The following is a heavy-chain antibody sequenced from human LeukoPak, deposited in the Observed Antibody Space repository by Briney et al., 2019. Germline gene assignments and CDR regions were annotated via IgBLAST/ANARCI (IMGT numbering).Heavy chain of an antibody. CDR3: ARGPRHYASTSCYRFDP. Sequence: GASVKVSYKASGYTFTSYDINWVRQATGQGLEWMGWMNPNSGNTGYAQKFQGRVTITRNTSISTAYMELSSLRSEDTAVYYCARGPRHYASTSCYRFDPWGQGTLVTVSS. CDR1: GYTFTSYD. D-gene: IGHD2-2*02. CDR2: MNPNSGNT. V-gene: IGHV1-8*03. J-gene: IGHJ5*02.